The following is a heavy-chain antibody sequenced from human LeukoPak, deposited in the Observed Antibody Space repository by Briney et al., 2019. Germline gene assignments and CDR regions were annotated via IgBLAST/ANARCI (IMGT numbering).Heavy chain of an antibody. CDR1: GYTFTSYG. D-gene: IGHD2-15*01. CDR2: ISAYNGNT. J-gene: IGHJ4*02. V-gene: IGHV1-18*01. CDR3: ASISLGGFTLDY. Sequence: ASVKVSCKASGYTFTSYGISWVRQAPGQGLEWMGWISAYNGNTNYAQKFQGRVTMTRDTSISTAYMELSRLRSDDTAVYYCASISLGGFTLDYWGQGTLVTVSS.